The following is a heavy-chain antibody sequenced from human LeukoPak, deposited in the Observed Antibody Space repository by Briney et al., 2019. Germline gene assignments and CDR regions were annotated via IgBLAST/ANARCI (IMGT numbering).Heavy chain of an antibody. D-gene: IGHD3-22*01. V-gene: IGHV3-15*01. CDR2: IKSKTDGGTT. CDR1: GFTFSNAW. Sequence: GGSLRLSCAASGFTFSNAWMSWVRQAPGEGLEWVGRIKSKTDGGTTDYAAPVKGRFTISRDDSKNTLYLQMNSLKTEDTAVYYCTTTPYYYDSSGYQGAFDIWGQGTMVTVSS. CDR3: TTTPYYYDSSGYQGAFDI. J-gene: IGHJ3*02.